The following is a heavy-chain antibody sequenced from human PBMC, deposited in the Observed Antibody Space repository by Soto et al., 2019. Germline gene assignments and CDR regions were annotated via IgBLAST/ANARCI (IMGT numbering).Heavy chain of an antibody. J-gene: IGHJ6*03. CDR2: ISAYNGNT. CDR3: ARVIAARFGRYYYMDV. D-gene: IGHD6-6*01. V-gene: IGHV1-18*01. CDR1: GYTFTSYG. Sequence: ASVKVSCKASGYTFTSYGISWVRQAPGQGLEWMGWISAYNGNTNYAQKLQGRVTMTTDTSTSTAYMELRSLRSDDTAVYYCARVIAARFGRYYYMDVWGKGTTVTVSS.